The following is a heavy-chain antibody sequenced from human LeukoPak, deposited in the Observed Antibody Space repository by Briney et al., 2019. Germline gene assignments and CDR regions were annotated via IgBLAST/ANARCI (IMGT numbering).Heavy chain of an antibody. CDR1: GFTFSSNW. D-gene: IGHD1-1*01. V-gene: IGHV3-66*01. J-gene: IGHJ4*02. CDR3: ARKTDHQTGGDY. Sequence: GGSLRLSCAASGFTFSSNWMHWVRQAPGEGLEWVSLIYSGGSISYADSVKGRFTISRDNSKNTLYLQMNSLRAEDTAVYYCARKTDHQTGGDYWGQGTLVTVSS. CDR2: IYSGGSI.